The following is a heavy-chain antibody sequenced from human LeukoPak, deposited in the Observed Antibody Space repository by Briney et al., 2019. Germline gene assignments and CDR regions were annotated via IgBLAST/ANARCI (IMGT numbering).Heavy chain of an antibody. J-gene: IGHJ3*02. CDR3: ARGRIVEATYTFDI. V-gene: IGHV1-2*02. CDR2: INPNSGDT. D-gene: IGHD6-25*01. Sequence: ASVEVSCEASGYTFTGYYVHWVRQAPGQGLEWMGWINPNSGDTNSAQKFQGRVTMISDTSISTAYMELSRLRSDDTAVYYCARGRIVEATYTFDIWGQGTMVTVSS. CDR1: GYTFTGYY.